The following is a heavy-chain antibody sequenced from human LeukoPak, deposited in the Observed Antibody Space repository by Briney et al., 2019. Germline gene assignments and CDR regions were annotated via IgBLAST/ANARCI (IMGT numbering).Heavy chain of an antibody. CDR2: IIPIFDTA. CDR3: AGRTYYYDSSGFGY. CDR1: GGTFSSYA. Sequence: SVKASCKASGGTFSSYAISWVRQAPGQGLEWMGGIIPIFDTANYAQKFQGRVTITADKSTSTAYMELSSLRSEDTAVYYCAGRTYYYDSSGFGYWGQGTLVTVSS. D-gene: IGHD3-22*01. J-gene: IGHJ4*02. V-gene: IGHV1-69*06.